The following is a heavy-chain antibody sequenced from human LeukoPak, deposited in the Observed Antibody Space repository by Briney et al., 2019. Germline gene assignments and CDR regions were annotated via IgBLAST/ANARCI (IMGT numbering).Heavy chain of an antibody. D-gene: IGHD6-19*01. CDR2: IHYSGST. V-gene: IGHV4-59*11. CDR1: GGPTSDHS. CDR3: ARTSDSGGSYSGGHI. Sequence: PKTLSLTSTFSGGPTSDHSWSWIRRPPGKGREWIGYIHYSGSTKYNPSLKSRVTISVDTSKNQFSLKMSSVTAADTAVYYCARTSDSGGSYSGGHIWGQGTMVTVSS. J-gene: IGHJ3*02.